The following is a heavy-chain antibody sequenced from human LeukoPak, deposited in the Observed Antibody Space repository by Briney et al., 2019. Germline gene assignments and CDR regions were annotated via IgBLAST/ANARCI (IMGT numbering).Heavy chain of an antibody. D-gene: IGHD6-6*01. Sequence: ASVKVSCKASGYTFTIYGISWVRQAPGQGLEWVGWISPYTGNRNYAQKLQGRVTMTTDTSTSTAYMELRSLSSDDTAVYYCARTTDSSSLDYWGQGTLVTVSS. V-gene: IGHV1-18*01. CDR1: GYTFTIYG. J-gene: IGHJ4*02. CDR2: ISPYTGNR. CDR3: ARTTDSSSLDY.